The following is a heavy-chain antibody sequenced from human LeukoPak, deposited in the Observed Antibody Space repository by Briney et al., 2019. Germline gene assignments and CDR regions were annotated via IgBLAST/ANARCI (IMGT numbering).Heavy chain of an antibody. J-gene: IGHJ4*02. Sequence: GGSLRLSCAASGFTFSSYAMSWVRQAPGKGLEWVSVASKSGDWTSLAQSVKGRFTVSRDNLKNTFFLRMNSLRDEDTAVYFCAKDYGGNPFDHWGQGTLVTVSS. V-gene: IGHV3-23*01. CDR1: GFTFSSYA. D-gene: IGHD4-23*01. CDR3: AKDYGGNPFDH. CDR2: ASKSGDWT.